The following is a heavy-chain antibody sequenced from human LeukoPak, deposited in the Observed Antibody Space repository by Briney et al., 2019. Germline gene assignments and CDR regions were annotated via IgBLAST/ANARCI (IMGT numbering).Heavy chain of an antibody. Sequence: PGGSLRLSCAASGFTVSSTDMSWVRQAPGKGLEWVAVISYDGSNKYYADSVKGRFTISRDNSKNTLYLQMNSLRAEGTAVYYCARDSLGDPTYYFDYWGQGTLVTVSS. CDR1: GFTVSSTD. J-gene: IGHJ4*02. CDR3: ARDSLGDPTYYFDY. V-gene: IGHV3-30*05. D-gene: IGHD3-10*01. CDR2: ISYDGSNK.